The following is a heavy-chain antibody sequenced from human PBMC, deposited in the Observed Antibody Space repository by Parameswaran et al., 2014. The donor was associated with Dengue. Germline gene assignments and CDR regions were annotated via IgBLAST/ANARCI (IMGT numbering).Heavy chain of an antibody. Sequence: WIRQPPGKGLEWVANIKQDGSEKYYVDSVKGRFTISRDNAKNSLYLQMNSLRAEDTAVYYCARNGVGATKYYYYGMDVWGQGTTVTVSS. V-gene: IGHV3-7*01. D-gene: IGHD1-26*01. CDR3: ARNGVGATKYYYYGMDV. J-gene: IGHJ6*02. CDR2: IKQDGSEK.